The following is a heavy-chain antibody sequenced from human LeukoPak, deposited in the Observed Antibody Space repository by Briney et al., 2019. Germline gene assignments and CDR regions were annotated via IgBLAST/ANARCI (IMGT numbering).Heavy chain of an antibody. CDR1: GGSISSGGYS. J-gene: IGHJ4*02. CDR3: ARGGSYYGSGSTSDY. D-gene: IGHD3-10*01. V-gene: IGHV4-30-2*01. Sequence: SETLSLTCAVSGGSISSGGYSWSWIRQPPGKGLEWIGYIYHSGSTYYNPSLKSRVTISVDTSKNQFSLKLSSVTAADTAVYYCARGGSYYGSGSTSDYWGQGTLVTVSS. CDR2: IYHSGST.